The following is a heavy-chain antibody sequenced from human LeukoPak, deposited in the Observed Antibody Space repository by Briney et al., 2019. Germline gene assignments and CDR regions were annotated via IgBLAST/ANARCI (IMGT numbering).Heavy chain of an antibody. V-gene: IGHV3-23*01. CDR2: ISGSGGST. Sequence: GGSLRLSCAASGLTFSNYAMSWVRQAPGKGLEWVSAISGSGGSTYYADSVKGRFTISRDNSKNTLYLQMNSLRAEDTAVYYCAKGCSRGGDCYSPPVDWGQGTPVTVSS. CDR1: GLTFSNYA. J-gene: IGHJ4*02. CDR3: AKGCSRGGDCYSPPVD. D-gene: IGHD2-21*02.